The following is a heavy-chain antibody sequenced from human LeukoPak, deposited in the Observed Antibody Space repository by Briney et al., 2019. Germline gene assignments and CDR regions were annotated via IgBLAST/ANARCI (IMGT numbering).Heavy chain of an antibody. Sequence: GGSLRLSCAASGFTFSSYSMNWVRQAPGKGLEWVAVISYDGSNKYYADSVKGRFTISRDNSKNTLYLQMNSLRAEDTAVYYCARDCPTDSSGYYYVAPGAFDIWGQGTMVTVSS. CDR2: ISYDGSNK. CDR3: ARDCPTDSSGYYYVAPGAFDI. D-gene: IGHD3-22*01. J-gene: IGHJ3*02. V-gene: IGHV3-30*03. CDR1: GFTFSSYS.